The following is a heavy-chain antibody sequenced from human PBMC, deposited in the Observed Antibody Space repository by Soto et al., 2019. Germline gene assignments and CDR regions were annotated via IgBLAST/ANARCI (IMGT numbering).Heavy chain of an antibody. CDR2: ITFRGDNT. CDR1: GFTFSSYA. J-gene: IGHJ4*02. CDR3: AKLGTMGVFDN. V-gene: IGHV3-23*01. Sequence: EVQLLESGGGLFSPGGSLRLSCAASGFTFSSYAMSWVRQAPGKGLEWLAGITFRGDNTYYADSVKGRFSLSRDNSRNRLDAQMNNLKVEDMALYDCAKLGTMGVFDNWGQGTLLPVSS. D-gene: IGHD1-26*01.